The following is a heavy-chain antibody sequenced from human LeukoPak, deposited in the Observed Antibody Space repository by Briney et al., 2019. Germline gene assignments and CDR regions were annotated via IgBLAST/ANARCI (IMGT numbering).Heavy chain of an antibody. CDR2: IRSDSSTK. Sequence: PGGSLRLSCAGSGFSISNYGMNWVRQAPGKGLEWLSYIRSDSSTKYYADSVEGRFTISRDNAQNSLYLQMNSLRAEDTAVYYCARRHHFGFLDSWGQGTLVTVSS. J-gene: IGHJ4*02. CDR3: ARRHHFGFLDS. CDR1: GFSISNYG. V-gene: IGHV3-48*01. D-gene: IGHD3-10*01.